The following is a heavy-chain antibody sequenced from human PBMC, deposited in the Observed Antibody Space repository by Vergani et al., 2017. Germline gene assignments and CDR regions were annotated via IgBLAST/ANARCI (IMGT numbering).Heavy chain of an antibody. CDR2: VSGSSATP. V-gene: IGHV3-23*01. J-gene: IGHJ4*02. D-gene: IGHD5-12*01. CDR1: GFSFPGYA. CDR3: TKGSRGYTGYFFDY. Sequence: EVQRLESGGGLVQPGGSLRLSCEASGFSFPGYAMSWVRQAPGKGLEWVSSVSGSSATPYYADSVKGRFIISRDNSKNTLHLQMNSLRADDTAVYYCTKGSRGYTGYFFDYWVQGTLATVSS.